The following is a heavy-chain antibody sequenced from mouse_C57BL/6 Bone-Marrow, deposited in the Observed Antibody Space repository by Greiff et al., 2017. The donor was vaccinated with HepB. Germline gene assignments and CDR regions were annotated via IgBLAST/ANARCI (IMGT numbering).Heavy chain of an antibody. D-gene: IGHD2-3*01. J-gene: IGHJ3*01. Sequence: DVKLQESGPGLVKPSQSLSLTCSVTGYSITSGYYWNWIRQFPGNKLEWMGYISYDGSNNYNPSLKNRISITRDTSKNQFFLKLNSVTTEDTATYYCARDRDGYYRFAYWGQGTLVTVSA. CDR2: ISYDGSN. CDR3: ARDRDGYYRFAY. V-gene: IGHV3-6*01. CDR1: GYSITSGYY.